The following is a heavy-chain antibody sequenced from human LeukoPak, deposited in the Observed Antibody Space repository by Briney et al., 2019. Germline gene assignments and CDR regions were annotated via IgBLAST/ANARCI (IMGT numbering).Heavy chain of an antibody. J-gene: IGHJ5*02. Sequence: PSETLSLTCTVSGDSISSYYWSWIRQPPGKGLEWIGYIYYSGSTNYNPSLKSRVTISIDTSKNQFSLKLSSVTAADTAVYYCARSALFDFWSGYYSEETNWFDPWGQGTLVTVSS. V-gene: IGHV4-59*08. D-gene: IGHD3-3*01. CDR2: IYYSGST. CDR3: ARSALFDFWSGYYSEETNWFDP. CDR1: GDSISSYY.